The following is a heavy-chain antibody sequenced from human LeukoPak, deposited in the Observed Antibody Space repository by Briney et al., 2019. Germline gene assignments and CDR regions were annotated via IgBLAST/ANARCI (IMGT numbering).Heavy chain of an antibody. J-gene: IGHJ4*02. CDR1: GYTFTSYG. V-gene: IGHV1-18*01. D-gene: IGHD6-25*01. Sequence: ASVKVSCKASGYTFTSYGISWVRQAPGQGLERMGWISAYNGNTNYAQKLQGRVTMTTDTSTSTAYMELRSLRSDDTAVYYCASGVDLGAVYYFDYWGQGTLVTVSS. CDR3: ASGVDLGAVYYFDY. CDR2: ISAYNGNT.